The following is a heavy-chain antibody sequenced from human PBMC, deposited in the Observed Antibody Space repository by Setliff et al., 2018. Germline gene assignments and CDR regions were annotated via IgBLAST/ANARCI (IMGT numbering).Heavy chain of an antibody. Sequence: PGGSLRFSCAASGFTFSSYGMHWVRQAPGKGLEWVAFIRYDGSNKYYADSVKGRFTISRDNSKNTLYLQMNSLRAEDTAVYYCAKPSFRGLNYYDSSGYHYWGQGTLVTVSS. D-gene: IGHD3-22*01. V-gene: IGHV3-30*02. CDR3: AKPSFRGLNYYDSSGYHY. J-gene: IGHJ4*02. CDR1: GFTFSSYG. CDR2: IRYDGSNK.